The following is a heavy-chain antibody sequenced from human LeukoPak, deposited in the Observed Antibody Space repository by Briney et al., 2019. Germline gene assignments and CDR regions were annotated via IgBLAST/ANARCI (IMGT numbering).Heavy chain of an antibody. CDR2: INPNSGGT. V-gene: IGHV1-2*02. CDR3: ATPSNWNDEDFDY. D-gene: IGHD1-20*01. CDR1: GYTFTGYY. Sequence: ASVKVSCKASGYTFTGYYMHWVRQAPGQGLEWMGWINPNSGGTNYAQKFQGRVTMTRDTSISTAYMELSRLRSDDTAVYYCATPSNWNDEDFDYWGQGTLVTVSS. J-gene: IGHJ4*02.